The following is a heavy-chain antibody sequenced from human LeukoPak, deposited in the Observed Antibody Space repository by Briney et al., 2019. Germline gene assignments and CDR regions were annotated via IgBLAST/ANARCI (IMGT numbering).Heavy chain of an antibody. Sequence: PGGSLRLSCAASGFTFSSYAMSWVRQAPGKGLEWVSAISGSGGSTYYADSVKGRFTISRDNSKNTLYLQMNSLRAEDTAVYYCGDYYDSSGYYYAGDWGQGTLVTVSS. CDR3: GDYYDSSGYYYAGD. D-gene: IGHD3-22*01. CDR2: ISGSGGST. V-gene: IGHV3-23*01. CDR1: GFTFSSYA. J-gene: IGHJ4*02.